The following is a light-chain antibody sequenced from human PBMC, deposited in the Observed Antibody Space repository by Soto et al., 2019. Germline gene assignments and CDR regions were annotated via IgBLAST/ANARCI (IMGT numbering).Light chain of an antibody. V-gene: IGKV3-15*01. CDR3: QQYKNWPPIT. Sequence: EVGLTQSPGTLSLSPGERATLSCRASQSVSSSYLAWYQQKPGQAPRLLIYGASTRATGTPVRFSGSGSGTEFTLTISSLQSEDFAVYYCQQYKNWPPITFGQGTRLEIK. CDR2: GAS. J-gene: IGKJ5*01. CDR1: QSVSSSY.